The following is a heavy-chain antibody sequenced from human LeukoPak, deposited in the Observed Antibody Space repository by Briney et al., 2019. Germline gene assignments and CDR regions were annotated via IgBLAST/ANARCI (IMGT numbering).Heavy chain of an antibody. CDR2: TKKDGSEK. J-gene: IGHJ4*02. CDR1: GFTFSTYW. CDR3: VREGYFVFDF. V-gene: IGHV3-7*01. D-gene: IGHD2-21*01. Sequence: GGSLRLSCAASGFTFSTYWMSWVRQAPGKGLEWVANTKKDGSEKYYVDSVKGRFTISRDNAKNSLYLQMNSLRVEDTAVYYCVREGYFVFDFWGQGALVTVSS.